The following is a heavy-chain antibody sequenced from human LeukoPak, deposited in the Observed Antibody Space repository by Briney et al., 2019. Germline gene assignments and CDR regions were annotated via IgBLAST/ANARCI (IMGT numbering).Heavy chain of an antibody. CDR2: MYSGGST. D-gene: IGHD7-27*01. V-gene: IGHV3-66*02. CDR3: ARLTGEFGYYFDY. J-gene: IGHJ4*02. Sequence: GGSLRLSCAASGFTVSSNYMSWVRQAPGKGLEWVSVMYSGGSTYYADSVKGRFTISRDNSKNTLYLQMNSLRAEDTAVYYCARLTGEFGYYFDYWGQGTLVTVSS. CDR1: GFTVSSNY.